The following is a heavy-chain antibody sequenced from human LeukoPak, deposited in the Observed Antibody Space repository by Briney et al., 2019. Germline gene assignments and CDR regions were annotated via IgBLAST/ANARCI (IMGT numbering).Heavy chain of an antibody. CDR3: ARDDYGDYGIDY. J-gene: IGHJ4*02. V-gene: IGHV4-61*01. Sequence: PSETLSLTCTVSGGSLSSGSYYWSWIRQPPGKGLEWIGYIYYSGSTNYNPSLKSRVTISVDTSKNQFSLKLSSVSAADTAVYYCARDDYGDYGIDYWGQGTLVTVSS. D-gene: IGHD4-17*01. CDR2: IYYSGST. CDR1: GGSLSSGSYY.